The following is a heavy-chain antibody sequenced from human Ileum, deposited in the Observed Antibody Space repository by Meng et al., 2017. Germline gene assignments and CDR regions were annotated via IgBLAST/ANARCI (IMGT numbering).Heavy chain of an antibody. J-gene: IGHJ4*02. V-gene: IGHV4-30-4*01. CDR1: GGSITSGDYY. Sequence: QVQLQESGPGLVKPSQTLSLKCTVSGGSITSGDYYWSWIRQPPGKGLGWIGYIFYTGATYSNPSLKSRVTVSLDTSKSQFSLKLSSVTAADTAIYYCVSERRRSYFFDYWGQGTLVTVSS. CDR2: IFYTGAT. CDR3: VSERRRSYFFDY.